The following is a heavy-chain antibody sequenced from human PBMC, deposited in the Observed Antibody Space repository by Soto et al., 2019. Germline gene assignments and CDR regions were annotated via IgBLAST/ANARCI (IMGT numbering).Heavy chain of an antibody. CDR3: AREASYSAYNFAHGIQLWSFDF. Sequence: SETLSLTCTVSGGSINTFYWSWVRQPAGKGLEWIGRIFSSGSTSFNPSLESRVAMSVDTSKNHFSLNLSSVTAADMAVYYCAREASYSAYNFAHGIQLWSFDFWGEGALVTVSS. V-gene: IGHV4-4*07. J-gene: IGHJ4*02. CDR1: GGSINTFY. D-gene: IGHD5-12*01. CDR2: IFSSGST.